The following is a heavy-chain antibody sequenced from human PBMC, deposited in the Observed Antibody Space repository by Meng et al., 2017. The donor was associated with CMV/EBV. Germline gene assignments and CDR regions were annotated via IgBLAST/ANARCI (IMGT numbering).Heavy chain of an antibody. CDR3: ARGGGGEWELLHYFDY. J-gene: IGHJ4*02. D-gene: IGHD1-26*01. Sequence: QPQAWGGGLLHAAETLSLSRAVEGGSFSGYHWSLIRQPPGEGLEMIGEINHSGSTNYTPSLKSRVTISVDTSKNKFSLKLSSVTAADTAVYYCARGGGGEWELLHYFDYWGQGTLVTVSS. CDR1: GGSFSGYH. CDR2: INHSGST. V-gene: IGHV4-34*01.